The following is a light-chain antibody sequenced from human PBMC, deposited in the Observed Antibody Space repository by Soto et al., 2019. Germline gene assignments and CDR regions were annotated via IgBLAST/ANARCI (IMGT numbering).Light chain of an antibody. V-gene: IGKV1-33*01. CDR2: DAS. J-gene: IGKJ4*01. CDR1: QDISNY. Sequence: DIQMTQSLSSLSASVGDRVTITCQASQDISNYLNWYQQKPGKAPKLLIYDASNLETGVPSRFSGSGSGTDFTFTISSLQPEDIATYYCQQYDNLPLTFGGGTKVDIK. CDR3: QQYDNLPLT.